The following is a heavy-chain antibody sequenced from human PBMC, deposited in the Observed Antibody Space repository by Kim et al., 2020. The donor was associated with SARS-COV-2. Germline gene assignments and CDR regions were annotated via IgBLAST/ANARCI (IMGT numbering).Heavy chain of an antibody. D-gene: IGHD5-12*01. V-gene: IGHV3-21*01. Sequence: GGSLRLSCAASGFTFSSYSMNWVRQAPGKGLEWVSSISSSSSYIYYADSVKGRFTISRDNAKNSLYLQMNSLRAEDTAVYYCAREMSSIGYDLDYWGQGTLVTVSS. CDR2: ISSSSSYI. CDR1: GFTFSSYS. CDR3: AREMSSIGYDLDY. J-gene: IGHJ4*02.